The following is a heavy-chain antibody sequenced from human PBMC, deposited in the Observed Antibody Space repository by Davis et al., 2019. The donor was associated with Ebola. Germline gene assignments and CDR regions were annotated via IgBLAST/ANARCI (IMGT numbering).Heavy chain of an antibody. CDR1: GDSVSSGG. J-gene: IGHJ4*02. D-gene: IGHD4-11*01. V-gene: IGHV6-1*01. Sequence: HSQTLSLTCAISGDSVSSGGWNWIRQSPSRGLEWLGRTYYNSKWYSDYAVSVKSRITINPDTSKNQFSLQLNSVTPEDTAVYYCARGERTVTTPLAYWGQGALVTVSS. CDR2: TYYNSKWYS. CDR3: ARGERTVTTPLAY.